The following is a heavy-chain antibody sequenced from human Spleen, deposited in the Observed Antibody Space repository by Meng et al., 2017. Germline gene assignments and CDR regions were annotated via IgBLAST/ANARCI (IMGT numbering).Heavy chain of an antibody. V-gene: IGHV4-39*01. CDR2: IGHSGFT. CDR3: VRSSAWVRTGFDP. Sequence: QVQLRESGPGLVRPSEALSLTFSVSGGSISTSGYYWGWIRQPPGKGLEWIGSIGHSGFTYYTPSLKSRVTVSIDTSRNQFSLWLTSVTAADTAVYYCVRSSAWVRTGFDPWGQGTLVTVSS. CDR1: GGSISTSGYY. D-gene: IGHD6-19*01. J-gene: IGHJ5*02.